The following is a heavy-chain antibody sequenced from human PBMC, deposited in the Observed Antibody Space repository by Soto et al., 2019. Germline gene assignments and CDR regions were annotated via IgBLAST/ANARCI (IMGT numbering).Heavy chain of an antibody. CDR3: ARNQYY. CDR2: ISYSGST. J-gene: IGHJ4*02. V-gene: IGHV4-61*01. Sequence: SETLSLTCSVSGGSLSTDNYYWSWIRQPPGKGLEWIGYISYSGSTNYSPSLKSRVTISVDTSKNQFSLKLSSVTAADTAVYYCARNQYYWGQGTLVTVS. CDR1: GGSLSTDNYY.